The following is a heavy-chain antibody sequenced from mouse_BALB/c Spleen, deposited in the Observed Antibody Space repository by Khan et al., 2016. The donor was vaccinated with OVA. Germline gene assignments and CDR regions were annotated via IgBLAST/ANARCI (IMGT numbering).Heavy chain of an antibody. D-gene: IGHD1-1*01. Sequence: QVQLKQSGAGLVAPSQSLSITCTVSGFSLTNYGVHWVRQPPGKGLEWLGIIWTGGSTNYNSALMSRLSISKDNSKSQVFLKMNSLQTDDTAMYYCARHSDSSPYYTMDYWGQGTSLTVSS. CDR2: IWTGGST. V-gene: IGHV2-9*02. CDR3: ARHSDSSPYYTMDY. CDR1: GFSLTNYG. J-gene: IGHJ4*01.